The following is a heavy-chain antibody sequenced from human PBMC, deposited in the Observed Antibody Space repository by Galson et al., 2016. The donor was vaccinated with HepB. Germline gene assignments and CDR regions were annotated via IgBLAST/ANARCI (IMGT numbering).Heavy chain of an antibody. CDR1: GGSISSGHSY. CDR2: MYHRGTT. Sequence: AVSGGSISSGHSYWSWIRQLPGKGLEWIGYMYHRGTTYYNPSLKSRVTMSVDTSENQFSLKLSSVTAADTAMYYCARLPGTGYWYFDLWGRGTLVTVSS. J-gene: IGHJ2*01. V-gene: IGHV4-31*11. D-gene: IGHD6-13*01. CDR3: ARLPGTGYWYFDL.